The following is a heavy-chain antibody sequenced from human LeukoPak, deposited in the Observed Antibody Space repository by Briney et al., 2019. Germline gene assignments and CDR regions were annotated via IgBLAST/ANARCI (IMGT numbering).Heavy chain of an antibody. V-gene: IGHV1-69*05. Sequence: SVKVSCKASGGTFSSYAISWVRQAPGQGLEWMGGIIPIFGTANYAQKFQGRVTITTDESTSTAYMELSSLRSEDTAVYYCARGDQGSSSLYYYYMDVWGKGTTVTVSS. CDR1: GGTFSSYA. D-gene: IGHD6-6*01. J-gene: IGHJ6*03. CDR2: IIPIFGTA. CDR3: ARGDQGSSSLYYYYMDV.